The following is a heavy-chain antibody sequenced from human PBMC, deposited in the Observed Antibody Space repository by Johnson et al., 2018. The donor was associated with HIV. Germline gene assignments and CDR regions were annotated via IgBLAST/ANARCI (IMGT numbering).Heavy chain of an antibody. V-gene: IGHV3-30*04. Sequence: VQLVESGGGVVQPGRSLRLSCAASGFTFSSYAMHWVRQAPAKGLEWVAVISYDGSDKYYAASVKGRFTISRDSSKNTLYLQMNSLRPEDTAIYYCASPPSGYDFWDGPNIFDVWGQGTMVSVAS. CDR1: GFTFSSYA. CDR2: ISYDGSDK. D-gene: IGHD3-3*01. J-gene: IGHJ3*01. CDR3: ASPPSGYDFWDGPNIFDV.